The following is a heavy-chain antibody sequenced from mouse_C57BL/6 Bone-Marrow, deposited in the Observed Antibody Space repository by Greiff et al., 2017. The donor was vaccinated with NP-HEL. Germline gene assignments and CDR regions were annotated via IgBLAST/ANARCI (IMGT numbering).Heavy chain of an antibody. CDR1: GYTFTSYW. J-gene: IGHJ4*01. Sequence: VQLQQPGAELVMPGASVKLSCKASGYTFTSYWMHWVKQRPGQGLEWIGEIDPSDSYTNYNQKFKGKSTLTVDKSSSTAYMQLSSLTSEDSAVYYCAAGAMDYWGQGTSVTVSS. V-gene: IGHV1-69*01. CDR3: AAGAMDY. CDR2: IDPSDSYT.